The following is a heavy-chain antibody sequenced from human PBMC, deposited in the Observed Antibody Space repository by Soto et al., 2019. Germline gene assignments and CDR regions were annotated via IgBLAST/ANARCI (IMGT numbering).Heavy chain of an antibody. CDR2: ISGSGGST. J-gene: IGHJ4*02. Sequence: LRLSCAASGFTFSSYAMSWVRQAPGKGLEWVSAISGSGGSTYYADSVKGRFTISRDNSKNTLYLQMNSLRAEDTAVYYCAKDGYDSSGYYYFWNYWGQGTLVTVSS. D-gene: IGHD3-22*01. V-gene: IGHV3-23*01. CDR3: AKDGYDSSGYYYFWNY. CDR1: GFTFSSYA.